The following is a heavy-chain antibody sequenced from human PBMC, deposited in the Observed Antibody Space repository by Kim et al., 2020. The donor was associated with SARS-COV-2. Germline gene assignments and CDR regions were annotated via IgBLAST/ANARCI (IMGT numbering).Heavy chain of an antibody. Sequence: GGSLRLSCAASGFTFSSYAMSWVRQAPGKGLEWVSVIYSGGSSTYYADSVKGRFTISRDNSKNTLYLQMNSLRAEDTAVYYCAKDLHDYGDYCYFDYWGQGTLVTVSS. CDR3: AKDLHDYGDYCYFDY. CDR2: IYSGGSST. D-gene: IGHD4-17*01. J-gene: IGHJ4*02. V-gene: IGHV3-23*03. CDR1: GFTFSSYA.